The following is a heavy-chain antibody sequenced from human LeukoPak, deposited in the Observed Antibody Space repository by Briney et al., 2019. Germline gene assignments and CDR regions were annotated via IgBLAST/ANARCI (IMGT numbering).Heavy chain of an antibody. J-gene: IGHJ4*02. D-gene: IGHD3-10*01. Sequence: GGCLRLSCAVSGFTFIRYTMNWVRPAPGKGLEWGSSIGSGRGFIFSADSVKGRLTISRDNTKNSLYLQMSSLRVEDTAVYYCARVAGESRDYWGQGTLVTVSS. CDR2: IGSGRGFI. CDR3: ARVAGESRDY. V-gene: IGHV3-21*01. CDR1: GFTFIRYT.